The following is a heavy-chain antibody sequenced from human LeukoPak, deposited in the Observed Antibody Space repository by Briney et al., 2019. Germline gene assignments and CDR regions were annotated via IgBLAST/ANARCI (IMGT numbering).Heavy chain of an antibody. CDR1: GFIFSSYW. D-gene: IGHD3-10*01. J-gene: IGHJ4*02. Sequence: PGGSLRLSCAASGFIFSSYWMSWVRQAPGKGLEWVANIKQDGSEKYYVDSVKGRFTISRDNAKNSLYLQMNSLRAEDTAVYYYAREGGRPGYFGSGSPWGQGTLVTVSS. V-gene: IGHV3-7*04. CDR3: AREGGRPGYFGSGSP. CDR2: IKQDGSEK.